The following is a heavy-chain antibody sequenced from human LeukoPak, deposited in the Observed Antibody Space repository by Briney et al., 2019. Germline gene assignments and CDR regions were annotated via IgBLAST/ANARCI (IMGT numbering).Heavy chain of an antibody. Sequence: GGSLRLSCAASGFTFSSYTMSWVRQAPGKGLECVSSIGSGGTTYYADSVKGRFTISRDNSKNTLYLQMTSLRAEDTDVYYCAKDGGSGNRQQLGYWGQGSLVTVSS. V-gene: IGHV3-23*01. J-gene: IGHJ4*02. CDR3: AKDGGSGNRQQLGY. CDR2: IGSGGTT. CDR1: GFTFSSYT. D-gene: IGHD6-13*01.